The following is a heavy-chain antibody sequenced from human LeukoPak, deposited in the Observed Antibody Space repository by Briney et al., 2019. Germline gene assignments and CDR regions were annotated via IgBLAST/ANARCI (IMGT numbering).Heavy chain of an antibody. CDR1: GYSISSGYY. D-gene: IGHD2-2*01. V-gene: IGHV4-38-2*02. J-gene: IGHJ4*02. Sequence: PSETLSLTCPVSGYSISSGYYWGWIRQPPGKGLEWIGSIYHKGCTYYNPSLKSRVTISVDTSKNQFSLKLSSVTAADTAVYYCARGLYCSSTSCEDYWGQGTLVTVSS. CDR2: IYHKGCT. CDR3: ARGLYCSSTSCEDY.